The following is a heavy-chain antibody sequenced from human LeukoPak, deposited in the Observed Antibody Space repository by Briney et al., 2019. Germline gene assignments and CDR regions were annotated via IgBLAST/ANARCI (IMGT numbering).Heavy chain of an antibody. CDR1: CDTFSSYG. D-gene: IGHD3-9*01. V-gene: IGHV1-18*01. J-gene: IGHJ4*02. Sequence: ASVKGSCKASCDTFSSYGVSWVRQAPGQGREWVGGINANNSKTNYAQKLQGRVTMTTNTSTSTAYMELRSLRSDDTAVYYCARDLHYDILTGQNLVATASYYFDYWGQGTLVTVSS. CDR3: ARDLHYDILTGQNLVATASYYFDY. CDR2: INANNSKT.